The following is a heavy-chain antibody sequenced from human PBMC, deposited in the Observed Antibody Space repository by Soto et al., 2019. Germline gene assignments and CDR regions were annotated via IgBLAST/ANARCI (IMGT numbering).Heavy chain of an antibody. J-gene: IGHJ3*01. CDR2: IIPMFGIP. D-gene: IGHD6-19*01. Sequence: QVQLVQSGAEVKKPGSSVKVSCRASGGTLNKHAITWVRRAPGQGLEWLGGIIPMFGIPNYPQKFQSRVPITADDSTNTSHMELIGLTSDDTAVYYCARGGTSGWLKGAYDVWGQGTMVTVSS. CDR3: ARGGTSGWLKGAYDV. V-gene: IGHV1-69*01. CDR1: GGTLNKHA.